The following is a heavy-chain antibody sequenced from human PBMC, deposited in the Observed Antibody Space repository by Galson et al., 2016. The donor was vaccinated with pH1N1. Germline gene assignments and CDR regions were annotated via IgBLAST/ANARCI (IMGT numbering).Heavy chain of an antibody. CDR2: ISGSDTTI. J-gene: IGHJ3*01. CDR3: ARYHFGWAFDV. CDR1: GFPFSHYY. V-gene: IGHV3-11*01. Sequence: SLRLSCAASGFPFSHYYMGWIRQAPGKGLEWISYISGSDTTIYYADSVRGRFPISRDNAQNSLYLHMNILRAEATAVYYCARYHFGWAFDVWGQGTMVTVSP. D-gene: IGHD3-10*01.